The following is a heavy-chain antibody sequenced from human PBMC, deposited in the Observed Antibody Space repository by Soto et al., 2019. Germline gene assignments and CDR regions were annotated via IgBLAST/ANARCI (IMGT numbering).Heavy chain of an antibody. CDR2: VYHTGST. D-gene: IGHD1-26*01. CDR3: ASHIPGSSTLAY. J-gene: IGHJ4*02. CDR1: GASITRTDW. Sequence: QVQLQESGPGLVKTSETLSLTCAVSGASITRTDWCSWVRQSPGKGLAWIGEVYHTGSTNYDPSLKSRVTISVDISKNLFSLRLPSVTAADTAVYYCASHIPGSSTLAYWCQGTLVTVSS. V-gene: IGHV4-4*02.